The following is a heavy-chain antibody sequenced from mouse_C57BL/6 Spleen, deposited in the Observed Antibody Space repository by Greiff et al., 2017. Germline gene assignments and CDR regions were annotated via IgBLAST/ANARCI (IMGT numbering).Heavy chain of an antibody. CDR2: IDPEDGET. CDR3: ARGYYTTVVGAMDY. D-gene: IGHD1-1*01. Sequence: EVKLQQSGAELVKPGASVKLSCTASGYNITDYYMHWVKQRPEQGLEWIGSIDPEDGETKYAQKFQGKATLTADTSSNTAYLQLSSLTSEDTAVYYGARGYYTTVVGAMDYWGQGTSVTVSS. J-gene: IGHJ4*01. V-gene: IGHV14-2*01. CDR1: GYNITDYY.